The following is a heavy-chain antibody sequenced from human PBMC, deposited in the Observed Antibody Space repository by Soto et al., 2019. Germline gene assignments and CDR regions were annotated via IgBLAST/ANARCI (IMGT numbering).Heavy chain of an antibody. J-gene: IGHJ4*02. D-gene: IGHD5-12*01. CDR1: GFSLTSGVG. CDR3: AHIDPEIVTVGGHGGFDY. CDR2: IYWDDDK. V-gene: IGHV2-5*02. Sequence: QITLKESGPTLVRPPQTRTLTCTFSGFSLTSGVGVGWIRQPPGKALEWLALIYWDDDKRYSPSLKNRLTITKDTSKNQVVLTMTNVGPVDTATYFCAHIDPEIVTVGGHGGFDYWGQGTLVTVSS.